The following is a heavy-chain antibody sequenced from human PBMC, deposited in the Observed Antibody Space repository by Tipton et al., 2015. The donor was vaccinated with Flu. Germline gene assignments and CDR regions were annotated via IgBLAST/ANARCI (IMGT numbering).Heavy chain of an antibody. CDR2: IWYDGSNK. Sequence: SLRLSCAASGFTFSSYGMHWVRQAPGKGLEWVAVIWYDGSNKYYADSVKGRFTISRDNSKNTLYLQMNSLRAEDTAVYYCARDYTYCDFWSGYFGAYCYGMDVWAQGTPAPAPS. CDR3: ARDYTYCDFWSGYFGAYCYGMDV. CDR1: GFTFSSYG. J-gene: IGHJ6*02. D-gene: IGHD3-3*01. V-gene: IGHV3-33*01.